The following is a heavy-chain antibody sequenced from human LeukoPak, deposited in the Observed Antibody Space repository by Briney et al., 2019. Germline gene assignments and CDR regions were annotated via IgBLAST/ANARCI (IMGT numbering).Heavy chain of an antibody. CDR3: WRGVKGLVGRDAFDI. J-gene: IGHJ3*02. D-gene: IGHD6-19*01. Sequence: PGGSLRLSCAASGFTFSSYGMHWVRQAPGKGLEWVAVISHDGSDKYYADSVKGRFTISRDNSKNTLYLQMNSLRAEDTAVYYCWRGVKGLVGRDAFDIWGQGTMVTVSS. CDR2: ISHDGSDK. CDR1: GFTFSSYG. V-gene: IGHV3-30*03.